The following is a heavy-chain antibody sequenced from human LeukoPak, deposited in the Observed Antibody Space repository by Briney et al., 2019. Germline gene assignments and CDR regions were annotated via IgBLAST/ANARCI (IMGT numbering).Heavy chain of an antibody. J-gene: IGHJ4*02. CDR2: ISSSGSTI. D-gene: IGHD3-10*01. V-gene: IGHV3-48*03. CDR3: ASLSGYYYYGSGSVDY. Sequence: QPGGSLRLSCAASGFTFGSYEMNWVRQAPGKGLEWVSYISSSGSTIYYADSVKGRFTISRDNAKNSLYLQMNSLRAEDTAVYYCASLSGYYYYGSGSVDYWGQGTLVTVSS. CDR1: GFTFGSYE.